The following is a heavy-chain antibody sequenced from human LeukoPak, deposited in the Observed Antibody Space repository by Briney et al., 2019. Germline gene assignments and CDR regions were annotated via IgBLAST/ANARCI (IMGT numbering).Heavy chain of an antibody. CDR1: GFTFSSYW. V-gene: IGHV3-7*01. J-gene: IGHJ6*03. D-gene: IGHD6-19*01. CDR3: ARTSDSSGWEYYYYYYYMDV. CDR2: IKQDGSEK. Sequence: GGSLRLSCAASGFTFSSYWMSWVRQAPGKGLEWVANIKQDGSEKYYVDSVKGRFTISRDNAKNSLYLQMNSLRVEDTAVYYCARTSDSSGWEYYYYYYYMDVWGKGTTVTVSS.